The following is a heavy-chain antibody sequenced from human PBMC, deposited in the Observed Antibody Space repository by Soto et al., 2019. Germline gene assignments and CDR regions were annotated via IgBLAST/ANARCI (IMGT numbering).Heavy chain of an antibody. CDR1: GASISSGGW. Sequence: QVQLQESGPGLVKPSGTLSLTCSVSGASISSGGWWRWVRQPPEKGLEWIGEIFHSGLTNYNSSLESRVTISVDKSNNHVSLEMRSVIAADTAVYYCAGQFGRSYTLSYWGPGTLVTVSS. CDR3: AGQFGRSYTLSY. D-gene: IGHD3-16*01. V-gene: IGHV4-4*02. CDR2: IFHSGLT. J-gene: IGHJ4*02.